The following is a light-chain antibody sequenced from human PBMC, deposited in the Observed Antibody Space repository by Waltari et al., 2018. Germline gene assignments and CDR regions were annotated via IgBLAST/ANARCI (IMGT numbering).Light chain of an antibody. CDR3: QTGGHGTWV. V-gene: IGLV4-69*01. Sequence: QLVLTQSPSSSASLGASVKLPCTLSSGHSSNVIAWHQQQPEKGPRNLQEVNSDGSHSKGDDIRDRFSGSGSWAARYLTSSRLQAEDESDYYCQTGGHGTWVFGGGTKLTVL. J-gene: IGLJ3*02. CDR1: SGHSSNV. CDR2: VNSDGSH.